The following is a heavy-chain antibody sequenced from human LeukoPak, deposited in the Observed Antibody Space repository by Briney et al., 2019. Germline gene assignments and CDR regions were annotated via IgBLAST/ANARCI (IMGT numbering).Heavy chain of an antibody. Sequence: SQTLSLTCAVSGYSISSGYYWGWIRPPPGKGVEWIGIIYHSGNTYYTPSLKSRVTISVDTSTNPFSLKLSAVTAAYTAVYYCARGTKWVSAAIHYFDYWGQGTLVTVSS. D-gene: IGHD2-2*02. J-gene: IGHJ4*01. CDR3: ARGTKWVSAAIHYFDY. V-gene: IGHV4-38-2*01. CDR1: GYSISSGYY. CDR2: IYHSGNT.